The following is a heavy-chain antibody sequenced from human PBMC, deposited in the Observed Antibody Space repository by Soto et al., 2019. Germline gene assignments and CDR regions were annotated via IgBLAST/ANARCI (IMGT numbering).Heavy chain of an antibody. J-gene: IGHJ4*02. V-gene: IGHV4-59*02. CDR2: TSHTGNT. CDR3: ARERTTNYYDSSGYPHFFDY. CDR1: GVSVTSYH. D-gene: IGHD3-22*01. Sequence: SETLSLTCSVSGVSVTSYHWSWIRQFPGKGLEWIAYTSHTGNTNYNPSLKSRVIISLDTSKNQVSLQLSSVTVADTAVYFCARERTTNYYDSSGYPHFFDYWGQGTLVTVSS.